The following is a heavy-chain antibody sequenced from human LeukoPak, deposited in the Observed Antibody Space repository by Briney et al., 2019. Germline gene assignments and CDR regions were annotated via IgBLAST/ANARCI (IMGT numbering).Heavy chain of an antibody. V-gene: IGHV4-34*01. D-gene: IGHD3-22*01. CDR1: GGSFSGYY. J-gene: IGHJ4*02. CDR3: ARRYYDSSGYENFDY. CDR2: INHSGST. Sequence: PSETLSLTCAVYGGSFSGYYWSWIRQPPGKGLEWIGEINHSGSTNYNPSLKSRVTISVDTSKNQFSLKLSSVTAADTAVYYCARRYYDSSGYENFDYWGQGTLVTDSS.